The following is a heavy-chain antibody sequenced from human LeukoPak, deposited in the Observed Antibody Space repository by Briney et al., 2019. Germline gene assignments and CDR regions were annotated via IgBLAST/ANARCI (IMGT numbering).Heavy chain of an antibody. CDR1: GGSISTYY. V-gene: IGHV4-59*01. J-gene: IGHJ6*02. D-gene: IGHD4-11*01. CDR3: ARYSNYQPLYGMDV. CDR2: IYYTGRT. Sequence: SETLSLTCTVSGGSISTYYWSWIRQPPGKGLEWIGHIYYTGRTNYSPSLKSRVTISVDTSKNQFSLKVTSVTAADTAVYYCARYSNYQPLYGMDVWGQGTTVTVSS.